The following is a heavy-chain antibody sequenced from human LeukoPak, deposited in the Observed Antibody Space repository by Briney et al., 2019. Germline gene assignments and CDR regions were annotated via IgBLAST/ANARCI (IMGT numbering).Heavy chain of an antibody. CDR3: TMGPTASLGRPFER. Sequence: SVKVSCKASGGPLNTYVIDWVRQAPGHGLEWMGRIIPLFGAPSYAQRFQGNVTISADKSTDTTYMELTRLTSEDTAVYFCTMGPTASLGRPFERWGQGTLVTVSS. CDR1: GGPLNTYV. CDR2: IIPLFGAP. V-gene: IGHV1-69*06. J-gene: IGHJ4*02. D-gene: IGHD3-9*01.